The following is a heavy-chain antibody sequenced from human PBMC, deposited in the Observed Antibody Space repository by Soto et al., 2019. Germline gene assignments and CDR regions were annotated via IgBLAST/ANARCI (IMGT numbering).Heavy chain of an antibody. CDR3: ARAGEDYYGSGAGGLDV. CDR2: IYYIGSP. J-gene: IGHJ6*02. V-gene: IGHV4-31*03. Sequence: QVQLQESGPGLVKPSQTLSLTCSVSGGSISSGGFYWSWIRQHPGKGLGWIGYIYYIGSPSYNPSLKNRVTISRDTPNNQFFLKLTSVSAADTAVYYCARAGEDYYGSGAGGLDVWGQGTTVTVSS. CDR1: GGSISSGGFY. D-gene: IGHD3-10*01.